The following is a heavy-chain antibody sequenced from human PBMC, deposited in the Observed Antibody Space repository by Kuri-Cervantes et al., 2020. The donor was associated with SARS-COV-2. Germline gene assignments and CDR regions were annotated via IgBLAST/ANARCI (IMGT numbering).Heavy chain of an antibody. CDR2: ISSSSSTT. CDR1: GFTFSSYS. D-gene: IGHD2-21*01. J-gene: IGHJ4*02. V-gene: IGHV3-48*01. Sequence: GGSLRLSCAASGFTFSSYSMNWVRQAPGKGLEWVSYISSSSSTTYYADSVKGRFTISRDNSKDTLYLQMNSLRAEDTAVYYCARDRVGVHDYWGQGTLVTVSS. CDR3: ARDRVGVHDY.